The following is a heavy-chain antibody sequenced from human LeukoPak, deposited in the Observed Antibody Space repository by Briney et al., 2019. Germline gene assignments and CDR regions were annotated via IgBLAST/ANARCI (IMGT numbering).Heavy chain of an antibody. CDR2: ISESGGRT. CDR1: GFTFNRYA. Sequence: PGGSLRLSCAASGFTFNRYAMSWLRQAPGKGLEWVSAISESGGRTYYADSVKGRFTVSRDNSMNTLSLQMNSLRAEDTAVYYCTKDEEGGSDYWGQGTLVTVSS. CDR3: TKDEEGGSDY. D-gene: IGHD1-26*01. J-gene: IGHJ4*02. V-gene: IGHV3-23*01.